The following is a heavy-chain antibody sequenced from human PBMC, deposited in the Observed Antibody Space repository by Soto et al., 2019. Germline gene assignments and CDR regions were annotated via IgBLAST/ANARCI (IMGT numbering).Heavy chain of an antibody. CDR3: TRTRRLYLNDCPGDYRASIEDY. J-gene: IGHJ4*02. Sequence: QLVESGGEVQKPGVSLKVSCKASRFTFTIFGFTWVRQAPGQGLEGVGWISAYGGNTGYGKKLQGRGTLSTDTTASTAYMELRSRTSDDTAVYFCTRTRRLYLNDCPGDYRASIEDYWGQGALLSVSS. V-gene: IGHV1-18*01. CDR1: RFTFTIFG. CDR2: ISAYGGNT. D-gene: IGHD4-17*01.